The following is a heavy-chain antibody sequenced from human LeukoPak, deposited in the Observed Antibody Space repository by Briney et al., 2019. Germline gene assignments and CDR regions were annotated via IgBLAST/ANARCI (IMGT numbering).Heavy chain of an antibody. Sequence: PGGSLRLSCAASGFTFSSYWMSWVRQAPGKGLKWVANIKQDGSEKYYVDSVKGRFTISRDNAKNSLYLQMNSLRAEDTAMYYCARDIGSSTRAFDIWGQGTMVTVSS. D-gene: IGHD6-13*01. J-gene: IGHJ3*02. V-gene: IGHV3-7*01. CDR2: IKQDGSEK. CDR3: ARDIGSSTRAFDI. CDR1: GFTFSSYW.